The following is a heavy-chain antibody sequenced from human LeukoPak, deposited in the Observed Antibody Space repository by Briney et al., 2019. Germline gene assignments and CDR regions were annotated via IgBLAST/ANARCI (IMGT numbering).Heavy chain of an antibody. J-gene: IGHJ4*02. CDR3: ARIQRGTYSSDWPDY. V-gene: IGHV1-2*02. D-gene: IGHD6-19*01. Sequence: ASVKVSCKASGYTFTGYYMHWVRQAPGQGLEWMGWINPNSGGTNYAQKFQGRVTMTRDTSISTAYMELRRLRYDDTAVYYCARIQRGTYSSDWPDYWGQGTLVTVSS. CDR1: GYTFTGYY. CDR2: INPNSGGT.